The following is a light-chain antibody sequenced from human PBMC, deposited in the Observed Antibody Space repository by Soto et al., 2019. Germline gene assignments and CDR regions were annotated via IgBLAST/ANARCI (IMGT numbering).Light chain of an antibody. V-gene: IGKV3D-15*01. Sequence: EIVMTQSPATLSVSPGERATLSCRASQNVNDNLAWYQQKPGQAPRLLVYGASTRATGIPASFSGSGSGTEFTLTIGSLQSEDFAVYYCQQYNIWPLTFGAGTKVEIK. J-gene: IGKJ4*01. CDR1: QNVNDN. CDR3: QQYNIWPLT. CDR2: GAS.